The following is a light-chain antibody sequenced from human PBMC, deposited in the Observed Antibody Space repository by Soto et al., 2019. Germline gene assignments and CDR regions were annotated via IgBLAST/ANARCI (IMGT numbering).Light chain of an antibody. J-gene: IGKJ1*01. Sequence: EIVMTQSPATLSVSPGERATLSCRASQSVSNKLAWYQQKPGQAPRLLIYGASTRATGIPARFSGSGSGTEFTLTISSLQSEDFAVYYCQQYDSWPMTFGQGTKGEIK. CDR3: QQYDSWPMT. CDR1: QSVSNK. CDR2: GAS. V-gene: IGKV3-15*01.